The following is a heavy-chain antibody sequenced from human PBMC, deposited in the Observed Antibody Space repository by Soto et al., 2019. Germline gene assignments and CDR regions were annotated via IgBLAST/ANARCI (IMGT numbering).Heavy chain of an antibody. CDR1: GGSISSSSYY. Sequence: PPETLSLTCTVSGGSISSSSYYWGWIRQPPGKGLEWIGSIYYSGSTYYNPSLKSRVTISVDTSKNQFSLKLSSVTAADTAVYYCARRPYNWNYEGSPIYYFDYWGQGTLVTVSS. V-gene: IGHV4-39*01. CDR2: IYYSGST. D-gene: IGHD1-7*01. CDR3: ARRPYNWNYEGSPIYYFDY. J-gene: IGHJ4*02.